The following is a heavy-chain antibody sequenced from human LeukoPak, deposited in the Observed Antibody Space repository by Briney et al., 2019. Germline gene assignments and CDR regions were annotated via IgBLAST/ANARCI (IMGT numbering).Heavy chain of an antibody. V-gene: IGHV4-4*02. J-gene: IGHJ4*02. CDR1: GFTFSSYAM. D-gene: IGHD6-19*01. CDR2: IYHSGST. Sequence: GSLRLSCAASGFTFSSYAMSWVRQPPGKGLEWIGEIYHSGSTNYNPSLESRVTISVDKSKNQFSLKLSSVTAADTAVYYCARGGSSGWFFDYWGQGALVTVSS. CDR3: ARGGSSGWFFDY.